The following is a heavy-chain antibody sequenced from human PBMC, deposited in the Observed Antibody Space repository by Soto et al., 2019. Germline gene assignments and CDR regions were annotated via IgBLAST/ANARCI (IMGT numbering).Heavy chain of an antibody. CDR1: GGTFSSYA. J-gene: IGHJ4*02. D-gene: IGHD2-15*01. V-gene: IGHV1-69*06. Sequence: QVQLVQSGAEVKKPGSSVKVSCKASGGTFSSYAISWVRQAPGQGLEWMGGIIPIFGTANYTQKFQGRVTITADKSTSTAYMELSSLRSEDTAVYYCAGGLRVVAAATLDYWGQGTLVTVSS. CDR2: IIPIFGTA. CDR3: AGGLRVVAAATLDY.